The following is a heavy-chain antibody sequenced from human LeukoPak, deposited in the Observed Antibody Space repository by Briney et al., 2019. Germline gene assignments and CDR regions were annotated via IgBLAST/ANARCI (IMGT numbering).Heavy chain of an antibody. CDR2: FSSSSSYV. D-gene: IGHD3-22*01. V-gene: IGHV3-21*01. Sequence: SGGSLRLSCAASVFTFRSYDVHGVRQARGKGVEGVCSFSSSSSYVYYADSRKSRFNTSRDNAKNSIYLQMNSQRAENTAVYYCARGPEFYYDSSGYYSAFDIWGQGTMVTVSS. CDR3: ARGPEFYYDSSGYYSAFDI. CDR1: VFTFRSYD. J-gene: IGHJ3*02.